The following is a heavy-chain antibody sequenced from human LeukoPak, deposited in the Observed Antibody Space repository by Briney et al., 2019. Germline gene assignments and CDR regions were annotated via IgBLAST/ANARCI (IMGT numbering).Heavy chain of an antibody. J-gene: IGHJ5*02. Sequence: QPGGSLRLSCAASGFTFSSYAMSWVRQAPGKGLEWVSAISGSGGSTYYVDSVKGRFTISRDNSKNTLYLQMNSLRAEDTAVYYCAKTPSRDSGYERRALEQQLGWFDPWGQGTLVTVSS. V-gene: IGHV3-23*01. CDR3: AKTPSRDSGYERRALEQQLGWFDP. CDR2: ISGSGGST. CDR1: GFTFSSYA. D-gene: IGHD5-12*01.